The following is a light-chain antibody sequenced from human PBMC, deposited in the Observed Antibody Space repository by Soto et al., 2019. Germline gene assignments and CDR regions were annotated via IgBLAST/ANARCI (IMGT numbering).Light chain of an antibody. CDR2: KAS. Sequence: DIQMTQSPSTLSASVGDRVPITCRASQTIYTYLAWYQHKPGKAPKLLIHKASSLESGVPSRFSGSGSGTEFTLSISSLQPDDFATYYCQQYNSFSTFGQGTRLEIK. CDR3: QQYNSFST. CDR1: QTIYTY. J-gene: IGKJ5*01. V-gene: IGKV1-5*03.